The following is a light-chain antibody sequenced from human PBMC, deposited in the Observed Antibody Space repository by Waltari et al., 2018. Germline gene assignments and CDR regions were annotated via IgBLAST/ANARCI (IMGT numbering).Light chain of an antibody. CDR3: QVCDSRSHHKI. CDR2: YDS. V-gene: IGLV3-21*04. J-gene: IGLJ2*01. Sequence: SYVLTHPPSVSVAPGGTARITCGADNIAIKSVHWYPQKPGHAPFLVIYYDSDRPSGVPERFSCSNYGNTATLASSRVEAGDEAAYYSQVCDSRSHHKIFGGGTKLTVL. CDR1: NIAIKS.